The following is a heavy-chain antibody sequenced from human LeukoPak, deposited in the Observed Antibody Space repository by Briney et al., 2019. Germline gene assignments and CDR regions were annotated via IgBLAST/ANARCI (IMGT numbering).Heavy chain of an antibody. D-gene: IGHD4-11*01. CDR3: ARVSQYSDYPYYYYYYYMDV. V-gene: IGHV3-7*01. J-gene: IGHJ6*03. CDR2: IKQDGSEK. CDR1: GFTFSSYW. Sequence: PGGSLRLSCAASGFTFSSYWMSWVRQAPGKGLEWVANIKQDGSEKYYVDSVKGRFTISRDNAKNSLYLQMNSLRAEDTAVYYCARVSQYSDYPYYYYYYYMDVWGKGTTVTVSS.